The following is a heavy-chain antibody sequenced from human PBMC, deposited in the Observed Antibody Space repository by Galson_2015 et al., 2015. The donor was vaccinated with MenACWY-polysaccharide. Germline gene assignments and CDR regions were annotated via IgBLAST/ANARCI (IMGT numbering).Heavy chain of an antibody. CDR2: IYYSGST. J-gene: IGHJ6*03. CDR3: ARHYYDFWSGFKRHCYMDV. V-gene: IGHV4-39*01. D-gene: IGHD3-3*01. CDR1: GGSISSSSYY. Sequence: TLSLTCTVSGGSISSSSYYWGWIRQPPGKGLEWIGSIYYSGSTYYNPSLKSRVTISVDTSKNQFSLKLSSVTAADTAVYYCARHYYDFWSGFKRHCYMDVWGKGTTVTVSS.